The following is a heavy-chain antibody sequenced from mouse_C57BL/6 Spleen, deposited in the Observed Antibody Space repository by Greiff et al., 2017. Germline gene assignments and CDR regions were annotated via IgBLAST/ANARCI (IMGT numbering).Heavy chain of an antibody. Sequence: QVQLQQSGAELVRPGASVTLSCKASGYTFTDYEMHWVKQTPVHGLEWIGAIDPETGGTAYNQKFKGKAILTADNSSSTAYMELRSQTSADSAVYYFTRVAYWGPGTLVTVSA. CDR3: TRVAY. CDR1: GYTFTDYE. CDR2: IDPETGGT. V-gene: IGHV1-15*01. J-gene: IGHJ3*01.